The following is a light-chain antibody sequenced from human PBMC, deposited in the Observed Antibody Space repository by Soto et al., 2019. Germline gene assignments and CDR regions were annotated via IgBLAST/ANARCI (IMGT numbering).Light chain of an antibody. Sequence: QAVVTQPASVSGSPGQSITISCTGTSSDVGSYNLVSWYQQHPGKAPKLMIYEGSKRPSGVSNRFSGSKSGNTASLTISGLQAEDEADYYCCSYAGSSTVVFGGGTKSPS. V-gene: IGLV2-23*01. J-gene: IGLJ2*01. CDR1: SSDVGSYNL. CDR2: EGS. CDR3: CSYAGSSTVV.